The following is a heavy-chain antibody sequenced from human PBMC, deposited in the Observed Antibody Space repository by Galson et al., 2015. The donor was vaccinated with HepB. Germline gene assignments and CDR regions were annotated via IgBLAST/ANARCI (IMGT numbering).Heavy chain of an antibody. CDR1: GFTFSSYS. D-gene: IGHD3-3*01. CDR2: ISSSSSYI. J-gene: IGHJ6*03. CDR3: ASSSASFWSDPYYMDV. Sequence: SLRLSCAASGFTFSSYSMNWVRQAPGKGLEWVSSISSSSSYIYYADSVKGRFTISRDNAKNSLYLQMNSLRAEDTAVYYCASSSASFWSDPYYMDVWGKGTTVTVSS. V-gene: IGHV3-21*01.